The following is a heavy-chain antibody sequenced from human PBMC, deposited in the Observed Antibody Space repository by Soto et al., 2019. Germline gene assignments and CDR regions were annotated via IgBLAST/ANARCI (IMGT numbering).Heavy chain of an antibody. CDR2: IWYDGSNK. CDR1: GFTFSSYG. D-gene: IGHD3-16*01. CDR3: ARDVWGSYGYYYYGMDV. J-gene: IGHJ6*02. Sequence: GGSLRLSCAASGFTFSSYGMHWVRQAPGKGLEWVAVIWYDGSNKYYADSVKGRFTISRDNSKNTLYLQMNSLRAEDTAVYYCARDVWGSYGYYYYGMDVWGQGTTVTVSS. V-gene: IGHV3-33*01.